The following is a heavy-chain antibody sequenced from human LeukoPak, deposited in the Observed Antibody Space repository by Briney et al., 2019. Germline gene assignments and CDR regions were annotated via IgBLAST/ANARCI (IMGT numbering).Heavy chain of an antibody. D-gene: IGHD3-10*01. V-gene: IGHV3-30*04. CDR1: GFTFSSYT. CDR2: ISYDGSNK. CDR3: ARDALWFGELPLPYFDY. J-gene: IGHJ4*02. Sequence: GRSLRLSCAASGFTFSSYTMHWVRQAPGKGLRWVAVISYDGSNKYYADSVKGRFTISRDNSKNTLYLQMNSLRAEDTAVYHCARDALWFGELPLPYFDYWGQGTLVTVSS.